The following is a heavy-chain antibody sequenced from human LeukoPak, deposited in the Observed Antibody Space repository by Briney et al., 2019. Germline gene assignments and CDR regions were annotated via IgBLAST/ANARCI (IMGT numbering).Heavy chain of an antibody. CDR3: GRAFPPLRTSSAGDL. CDR2: ISYLSSHV. CDR1: GFTFSDYD. V-gene: IGHV3-21*01. J-gene: IGHJ4*02. D-gene: IGHD3-16*01. Sequence: NPGGSLRLSCSASGFTFSDYDMNWVRQAPGKGLEWVSSISYLSSHVYYGDSVKGRFSISRDNAKNSLYLQMNSLGAEHTAIYYCGRAFPPLRTSSAGDLWGQGILVTVSS.